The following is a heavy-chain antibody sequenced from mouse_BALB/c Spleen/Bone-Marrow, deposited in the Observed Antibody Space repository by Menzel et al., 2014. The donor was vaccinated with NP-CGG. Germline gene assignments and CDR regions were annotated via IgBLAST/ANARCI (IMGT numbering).Heavy chain of an antibody. CDR3: TIYRFDEDAMGY. J-gene: IGHJ4*01. V-gene: IGHV1-5*01. Sequence: EVQLAESGTVLARPGASVKMSCKASGYSFTSYWMHWVKQRPGQGLEWIGAIYPGNSDISYNQKFKGKAKLTAATSASTAYMELSSLTNEDSAVYYCTIYRFDEDAMGYWGQGTSVTVSS. CDR1: GYSFTSYW. CDR2: IYPGNSDI. D-gene: IGHD2-14*01.